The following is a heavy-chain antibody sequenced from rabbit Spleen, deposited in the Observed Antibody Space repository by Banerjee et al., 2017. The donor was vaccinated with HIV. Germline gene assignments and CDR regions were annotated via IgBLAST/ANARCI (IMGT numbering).Heavy chain of an antibody. V-gene: IGHV1S40*01. CDR1: GFDLTNYYY. CDR3: ARGDGGSAWGARL. CDR2: IYTGGSGGI. Sequence: QSLEESGGDLVKPGASLTLTCTASGFDLTNYYYMYWVRQAPGKGLEWIGCIYTGGSGGIYYASWAEGRFTISETSSTTVTLQMTSLTAADTATYFCARGDGGSAWGARLWGPGTLVTVS. J-gene: IGHJ4*01. D-gene: IGHD4-1*01.